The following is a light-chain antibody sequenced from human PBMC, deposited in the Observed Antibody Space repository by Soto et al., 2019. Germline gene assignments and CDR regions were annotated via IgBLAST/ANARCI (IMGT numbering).Light chain of an antibody. CDR1: QDITNY. CDR3: QQYDNLPIT. Sequence: EIQMTQFPSSLSSSVGDRVTITCQASQDITNYLSWYQQKPGKAPKLLIFHASALKTGVPSRFSGSGSGTDFTFTISSLQPEDIATYYCQQYDNLPITFGQGTRLELK. CDR2: HAS. J-gene: IGKJ5*01. V-gene: IGKV1-33*01.